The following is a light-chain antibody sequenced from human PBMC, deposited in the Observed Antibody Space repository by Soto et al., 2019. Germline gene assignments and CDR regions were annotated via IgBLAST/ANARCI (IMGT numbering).Light chain of an antibody. CDR1: QSVSSN. Sequence: EIVMTQSPATLSVSPGERATLSCRASQSVSSNLAWYQQKPGQAPRLLIYGASSRATGIPDRFSGSGSGTDFTLTISRLEPEDFAVYYCQQYGNSPLLTFGGGTKVDIK. J-gene: IGKJ4*01. V-gene: IGKV3-20*01. CDR3: QQYGNSPLLT. CDR2: GAS.